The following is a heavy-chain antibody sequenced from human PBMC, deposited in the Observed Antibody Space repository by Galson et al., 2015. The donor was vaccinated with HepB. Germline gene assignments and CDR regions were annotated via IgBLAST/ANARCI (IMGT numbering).Heavy chain of an antibody. Sequence: FTFSSFAMHWVRQAPGKRLECVSGISSSGGSTHYTDSVKGRFIISRDNSKNTLYLQMSSLRPEDTAVYYCVKGGAVELAEFDIWGQGTMVTVSS. CDR3: VKGGAVELAEFDI. D-gene: IGHD1-1*01. J-gene: IGHJ3*02. V-gene: IGHV3-64D*08. CDR1: FTFSSFA. CDR2: ISSSGGST.